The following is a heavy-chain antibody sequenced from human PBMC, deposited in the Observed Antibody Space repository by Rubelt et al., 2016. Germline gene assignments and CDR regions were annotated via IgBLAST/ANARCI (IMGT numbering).Heavy chain of an antibody. D-gene: IGHD2-21*01. CDR1: GFTLSDHY. CDR2: SRPKARGYTP. V-gene: IGHV3-72*01. Sequence: EVQLVESGGGLVQPGRSLRLSCAASGFTLSDHYMDWVRQATGKGLEGVARSRPKARGYTPDYAASVKGGFIISREGSTSSVYLQMNSLKTEDTALYYCVRGFHSFDIWGQGTMVTVSS. J-gene: IGHJ3*02. CDR3: VRGFHSFDI.